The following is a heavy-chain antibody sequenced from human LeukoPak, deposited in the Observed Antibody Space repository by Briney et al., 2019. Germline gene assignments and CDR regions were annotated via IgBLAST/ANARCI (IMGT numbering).Heavy chain of an antibody. D-gene: IGHD1-7*01. V-gene: IGHV1-2*02. Sequence: ASVKVSCKASGYTFTDYYMHWVRQAPGQGLEWMAWINPNSGGTIYAQNFQDRVTVTRDTSINTAYMDLSRLASDDTAVYYCARDRSLGFTNSPNFSYFDYWGQGTLVTASS. J-gene: IGHJ4*02. CDR3: ARDRSLGFTNSPNFSYFDY. CDR1: GYTFTDYY. CDR2: INPNSGGT.